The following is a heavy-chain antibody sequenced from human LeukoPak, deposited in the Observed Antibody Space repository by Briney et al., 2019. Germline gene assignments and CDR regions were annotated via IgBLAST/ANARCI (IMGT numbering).Heavy chain of an antibody. CDR1: GDSVSSNSAA. CDR3: ARHRNIAARPLYYYYYMDV. V-gene: IGHV6-1*01. CDR2: TYYRSKWYN. D-gene: IGHD6-6*01. J-gene: IGHJ6*03. Sequence: SQTLSLTCAISGDSVSSNSAAWNWIRQSPSRGLEWLGRTYYRSKWYNDYAVSVKSRITINPDTSKNQFSLKLSSVTAADTAVYYCARHRNIAARPLYYYYYMDVWGKGTTVTVSS.